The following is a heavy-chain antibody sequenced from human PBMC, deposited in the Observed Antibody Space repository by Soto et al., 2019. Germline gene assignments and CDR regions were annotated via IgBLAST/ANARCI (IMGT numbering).Heavy chain of an antibody. CDR1: GFTFDDYA. CDR3: AKGSTMVRGANVDY. D-gene: IGHD3-10*01. Sequence: GGSLRLSCAASGFTFDDYAMHWVRRAPGKGLEWVSGISWNSGSIGYADSVKGRFTISRDNAKNSLYLQMNSLRAEDTALYYCAKGSTMVRGANVDYWGQGTLVTVSS. CDR2: ISWNSGSI. J-gene: IGHJ4*02. V-gene: IGHV3-9*01.